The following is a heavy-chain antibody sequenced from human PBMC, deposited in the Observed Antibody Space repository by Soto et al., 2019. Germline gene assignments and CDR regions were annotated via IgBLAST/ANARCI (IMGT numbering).Heavy chain of an antibody. J-gene: IGHJ6*02. Sequence: QVQLQESGPGLVKPSETLSLTCTVSGGSISSYYWSWIRRPPGKGMEWIGYIYDTGSIKYNPSLKSRVXTSXDXCKNQFSLKLTSVTAADTAVYYWARHVTPYYYSMDVWGQGTTVTVSS. CDR3: ARHVTPYYYSMDV. D-gene: IGHD4-4*01. CDR2: IYDTGSI. V-gene: IGHV4-59*08. CDR1: GGSISSYY.